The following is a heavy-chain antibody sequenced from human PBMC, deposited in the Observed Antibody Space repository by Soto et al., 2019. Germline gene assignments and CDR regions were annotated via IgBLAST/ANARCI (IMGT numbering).Heavy chain of an antibody. CDR3: AGQGLYYYYCMDV. CDR2: IWYDGSNK. J-gene: IGHJ6*02. V-gene: IGHV3-33*01. CDR1: GFTFSSYG. Sequence: GGSLRLSCAASGFTFSSYGMHWVRQAPGKGLEWVAVIWYDGSNKYYADSVKGRFTISRDNSKNTLYLQMNSLRAEDTAVYYCAGQGLYYYYCMDVWGQGTTVTVSS.